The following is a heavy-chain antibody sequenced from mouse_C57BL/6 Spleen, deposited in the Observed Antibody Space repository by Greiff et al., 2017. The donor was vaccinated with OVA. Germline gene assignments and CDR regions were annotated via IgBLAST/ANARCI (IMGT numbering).Heavy chain of an antibody. V-gene: IGHV5-4*01. CDR1: GFTFSSYA. CDR3: ARDRGIKGIYYARDY. D-gene: IGHD2-4*01. CDR2: ISDGGSYT. J-gene: IGHJ4*01. Sequence: EVQRVESGGGLVKPGGSLKLSCAASGFTFSSYAMSWVRPTPEKRLEWVATISDGGSYTYYPAHVTGRFTISSDTAKTNLYRQRGRLKSEDTAMYYCARDRGIKGIYYARDYGGQGTSVTVSS.